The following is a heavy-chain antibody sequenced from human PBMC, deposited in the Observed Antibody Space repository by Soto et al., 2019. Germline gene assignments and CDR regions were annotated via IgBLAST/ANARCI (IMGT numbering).Heavy chain of an antibody. V-gene: IGHV3-30*18. Sequence: GGCLRLSCAAAGFTFSSYGMHWVRQAPGKGLEWVAVISYDGSNKYYADSVKGRFTISRDNSKNTLYLQMNSLRAEDTAVYYCAKELLVAAAGTNYYGMDVWGQGTTVTVSS. CDR2: ISYDGSNK. CDR1: GFTFSSYG. J-gene: IGHJ6*02. D-gene: IGHD6-13*01. CDR3: AKELLVAAAGTNYYGMDV.